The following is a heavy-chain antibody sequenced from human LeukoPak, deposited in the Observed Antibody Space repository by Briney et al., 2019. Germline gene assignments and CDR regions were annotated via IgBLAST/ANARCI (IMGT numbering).Heavy chain of an antibody. CDR1: GFTFSSYA. V-gene: IGHV3-23*01. CDR2: ISGSGGST. CDR3: AKGIYSGSPAAFDN. Sequence: GGSLRLSCAASGFTFSSYAMTWVRQAPGKGLEWVSGISGSGGSTYYAESVKGRFTISGDNSKNTLYLQMNSLRAEDTAVYYCAKGIYSGSPAAFDNWGQGTMVTVSS. D-gene: IGHD1-26*01. J-gene: IGHJ3*02.